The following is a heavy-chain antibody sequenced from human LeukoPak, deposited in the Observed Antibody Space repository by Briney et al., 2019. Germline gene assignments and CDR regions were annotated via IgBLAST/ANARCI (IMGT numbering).Heavy chain of an antibody. V-gene: IGHV7-4-1*02. D-gene: IGHD1-26*01. J-gene: IGHJ4*02. CDR2: INTNTGNP. CDR3: ARDSISGSYVHYDN. Sequence: ASVKVSCKASGYTFNRYGMNWVRQAPGQGLEWMGWINTNTGNPTYAQGFTGRFVFSLDTSVSTAYLQINSLKAEDTAVYYCARDSISGSYVHYDNWGRGTLVTVSS. CDR1: GYTFNRYG.